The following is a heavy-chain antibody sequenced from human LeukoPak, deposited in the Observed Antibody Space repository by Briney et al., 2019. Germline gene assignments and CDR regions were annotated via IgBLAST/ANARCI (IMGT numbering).Heavy chain of an antibody. J-gene: IGHJ4*02. V-gene: IGHV1-69*06. CDR3: AREDTEGSFDY. D-gene: IGHD5-18*01. Sequence: GASVKVSCRASGGTFSSYAISWVRQAPGQGLEWMGGIIPIFGTANYAQKFQGRVTITADKSTSTAYMELSSLRSEDTAVYYCAREDTEGSFDYWGQGTLVTVSS. CDR2: IIPIFGTA. CDR1: GGTFSSYA.